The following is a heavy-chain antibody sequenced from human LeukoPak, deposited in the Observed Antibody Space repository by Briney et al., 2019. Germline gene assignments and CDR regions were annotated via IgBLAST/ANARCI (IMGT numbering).Heavy chain of an antibody. CDR2: IWFDGSIK. CDR3: ARDRLAAAGTGYYYGMDV. J-gene: IGHJ6*02. CDR1: GLTSRAFG. V-gene: IGHV3-33*01. D-gene: IGHD6-13*01. Sequence: PGGSLRLSCAAPGLTSRAFGMTWVARAPGKGLRGGAVIWFDGSIKYYADSVKGRFTISRDNSKNTLYLQMNSLRAEDTAVYYCARDRLAAAGTGYYYGMDVWGQGTTVTVSS.